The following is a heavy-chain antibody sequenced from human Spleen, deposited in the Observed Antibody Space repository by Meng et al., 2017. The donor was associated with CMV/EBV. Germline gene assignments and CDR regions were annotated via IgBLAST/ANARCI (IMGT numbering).Heavy chain of an antibody. CDR1: GGSSSGYY. V-gene: IGHV4-34*01. Sequence: QVPLPQWGAGLLKPSETLSLPCAVYGGSSSGYYWSWIRQPPGKGLEWIGEINHSGSTNYNPSLKSRVTISVDTSKNQFSLKLSSVTAADTAVYYCARELSWFDPWGQGTLVTVSS. J-gene: IGHJ5*02. CDR3: ARELSWFDP. CDR2: INHSGST.